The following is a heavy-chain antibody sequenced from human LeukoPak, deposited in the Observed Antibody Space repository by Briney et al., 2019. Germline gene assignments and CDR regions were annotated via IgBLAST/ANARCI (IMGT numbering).Heavy chain of an antibody. D-gene: IGHD3-3*01. CDR1: GFTFGYYA. J-gene: IGHJ6*02. V-gene: IGHV3-49*04. CDR3: TSDKDFWSGPYYYYYYGMDV. Sequence: PGRSLRLSCTASGFTFGYYAMSWVLQAPGKGLELVGFIRSKAYGGTTEYAASVKGRFTISRDDSNSIAYLQMNSLKTEDPAVYYCTSDKDFWSGPYYYYYYGMDVWGQGTTVTVSS. CDR2: IRSKAYGGTT.